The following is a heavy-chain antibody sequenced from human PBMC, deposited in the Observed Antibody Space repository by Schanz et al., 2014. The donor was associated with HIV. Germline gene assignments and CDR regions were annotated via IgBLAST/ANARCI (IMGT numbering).Heavy chain of an antibody. CDR1: GFSLSCCG. D-gene: IGHD6-19*01. J-gene: IGHJ4*02. V-gene: IGHV3-33*01. CDR2: IWHDGSSK. Sequence: QVQLVESGGGVVQPGRSLKLSCAASGFSLSCCGMHWVRQAPGKGLEWVAVIWHDGSSKYYADSVKGRFTISRDNSKNTLYLQMDSLRSEDTAVYYCARGHTSGLFQGGPDSWGQGTLVTVSS. CDR3: ARGHTSGLFQGGPDS.